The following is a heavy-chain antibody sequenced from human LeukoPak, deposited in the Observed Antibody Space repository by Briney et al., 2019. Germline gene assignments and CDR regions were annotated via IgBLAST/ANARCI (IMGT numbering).Heavy chain of an antibody. CDR3: AKARGGDRLYDAFDI. V-gene: IGHV3-23*01. J-gene: IGHJ3*02. Sequence: GGSLRLSCAASGFTFSSYAMSWVRQAPGKGLEWVSAIIGSGGSTYYADSVKGRFTISRDNSKNTLYLQMNSLRAEDTAVYYCAKARGGDRLYDAFDIWGQGTMVTVSS. CDR2: IIGSGGST. CDR1: GFTFSSYA. D-gene: IGHD2-21*02.